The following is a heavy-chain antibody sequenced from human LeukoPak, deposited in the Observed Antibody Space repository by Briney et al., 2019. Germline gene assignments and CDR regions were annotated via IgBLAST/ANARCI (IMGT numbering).Heavy chain of an antibody. CDR2: INTSGDTT. Sequence: GGSLRLSCTASGFTFTGYAMHWVRQAPGKGLEYVSAINTSGDTTYYANSVKGRVTISRDNSKNPLYLQMSSLRPEDAAVYYCVKDGRAVTGTAPLDYWGQGILVTVSS. J-gene: IGHJ4*02. CDR1: GFTFTGYA. D-gene: IGHD6-19*01. CDR3: VKDGRAVTGTAPLDY. V-gene: IGHV3-64D*08.